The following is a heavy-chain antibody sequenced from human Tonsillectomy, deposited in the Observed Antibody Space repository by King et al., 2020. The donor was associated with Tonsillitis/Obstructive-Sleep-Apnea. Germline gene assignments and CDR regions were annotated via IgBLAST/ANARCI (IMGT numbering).Heavy chain of an antibody. Sequence: EVQLVESGGVVVQPGGSLRLSCAATGFTFDDYTMHWVRQAPGKGLEWVSLISWDGGSTYYADSVKGRFTISRDNSKNSLYLQMNSLRTEDTALYYCAKARFLEWFPFDYWGQGTLVTVSS. J-gene: IGHJ4*02. CDR2: ISWDGGST. CDR1: GFTFDDYT. D-gene: IGHD3-3*01. CDR3: AKARFLEWFPFDY. V-gene: IGHV3-43*01.